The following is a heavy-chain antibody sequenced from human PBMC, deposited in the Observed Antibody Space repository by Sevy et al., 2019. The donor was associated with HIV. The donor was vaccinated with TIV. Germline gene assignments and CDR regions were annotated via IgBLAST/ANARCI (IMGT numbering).Heavy chain of an antibody. CDR1: TGYINNYY. V-gene: IGHV4-59*01. J-gene: IGHJ5*02. CDR2: IYYRGNT. D-gene: IGHD6-19*01. CDR3: ARAEYGHSRGWYSWLDA. Sequence: PSETLSLTCTVSTGYINNYYWTWVRQSPGKGLEWIGYIYYRGNTKYNPSLESRVSMSIDTNKEQFSLTLTSVTGADSAIYYCARAEYGHSRGWYSWLDAWGQGILVTVSS.